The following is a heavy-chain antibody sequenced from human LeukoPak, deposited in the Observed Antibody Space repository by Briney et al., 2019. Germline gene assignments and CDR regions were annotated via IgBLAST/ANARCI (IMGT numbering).Heavy chain of an antibody. CDR3: ATAAAGNPLVEGMDV. Sequence: ASVKVSCKVSGYTLTELSMDWVRQAPGKGLEWMGGFDPEDGETIYAQKFQGRVTMTEDTSTDTAYMELSSLRSEDTAVYYCATAAAGNPLVEGMDVWGQGTTVTVSS. CDR2: FDPEDGET. D-gene: IGHD6-13*01. V-gene: IGHV1-24*01. J-gene: IGHJ6*02. CDR1: GYTLTELS.